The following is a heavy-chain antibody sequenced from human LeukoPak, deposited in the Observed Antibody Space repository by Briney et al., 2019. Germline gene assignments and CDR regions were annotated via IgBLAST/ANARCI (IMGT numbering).Heavy chain of an antibody. CDR3: AKDYSGAWYLWDS. D-gene: IGHD2-8*02. Sequence: PGGSLRLSCAASGFTFSSYAMSWVRQAPGKGLEWVSAIGGSGGSTYYADSVKGRFTISRDNSKNTLYLHMNSLRAEDTAVYYCAKDYSGAWYLWDSWGQGTLVTVSS. J-gene: IGHJ4*02. CDR2: IGGSGGST. CDR1: GFTFSSYA. V-gene: IGHV3-23*01.